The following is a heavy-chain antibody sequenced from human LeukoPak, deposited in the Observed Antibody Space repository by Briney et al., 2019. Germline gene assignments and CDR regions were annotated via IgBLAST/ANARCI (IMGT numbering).Heavy chain of an antibody. J-gene: IGHJ3*01. CDR2: VWFDGSNK. CDR3: AKVARDGYNAH. CDR1: GFTFSSSV. V-gene: IGHV3-33*06. Sequence: PGRALRLSCAQSGFTFSSSVMHWVRQAPGSGLGRVAVVWFDGSNKYYADSVNARFTIIRDHYKNTLYLQMNSLRAEDTALYYCAKVARDGYNAHWGQGTMVTVSS. D-gene: IGHD5-24*01.